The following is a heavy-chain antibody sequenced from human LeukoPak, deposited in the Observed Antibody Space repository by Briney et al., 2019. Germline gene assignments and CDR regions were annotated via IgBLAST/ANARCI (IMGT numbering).Heavy chain of an antibody. Sequence: SETLSLTCTVSGGSISSSSYYWGWIRQPPGKGLEWIGYIYYSGSTNYNPSLKSRVTISVDTSKNQFSLKLSSVTAADTAVYYCARVMVRGAADYWGQGTLVTVSS. J-gene: IGHJ4*02. CDR1: GGSISSSSYY. CDR3: ARVMVRGAADY. V-gene: IGHV4-61*05. D-gene: IGHD3-10*01. CDR2: IYYSGST.